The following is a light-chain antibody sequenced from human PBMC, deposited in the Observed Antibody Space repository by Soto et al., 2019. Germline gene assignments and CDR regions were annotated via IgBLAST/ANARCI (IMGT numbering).Light chain of an antibody. CDR2: DVS. CDR3: SSYTRSSSLVV. J-gene: IGLJ2*01. Sequence: QSALTQPASVSGSPGQSIPFSCTGTSSDVGDYNYVSWYQQHPGKAPKLMVYDVSKRPSGVSNRFSGSKSGNTASLTISGLQAEDEADYYCSSYTRSSSLVVFGGGTKVTVL. CDR1: SSDVGDYNY. V-gene: IGLV2-14*03.